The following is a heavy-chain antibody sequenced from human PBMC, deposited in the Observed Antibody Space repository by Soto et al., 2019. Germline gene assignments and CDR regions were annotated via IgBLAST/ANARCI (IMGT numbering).Heavy chain of an antibody. Sequence: GASVKVSCKASGGTFSSYAISWVRQAPGQGLEWMGGIIPIFGTANYAQKFQGRVTITADESTSTAYMELSSLRSEDTAVYYCARATYYDFWSGYSDYYYGMDVWGQGTTVTVSS. CDR1: GGTFSSYA. D-gene: IGHD3-3*01. J-gene: IGHJ6*02. CDR3: ARATYYDFWSGYSDYYYGMDV. CDR2: IIPIFGTA. V-gene: IGHV1-69*13.